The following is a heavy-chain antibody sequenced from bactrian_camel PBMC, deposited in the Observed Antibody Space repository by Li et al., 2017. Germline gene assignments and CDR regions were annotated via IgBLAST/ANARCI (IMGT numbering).Heavy chain of an antibody. CDR2: TYSVGSNI. Sequence: HVQLVESGGGLVQPGGSLRLSCAASGFTFRTYYIAWVRQAPGKGLEWVSSTYSVGSNIYYADSVKGRFTIFRDDAKDTVYLQMNSLKPEDTAMYYCAADRDVNIPPSLSLDSSRYNNWGQGTQVTVS. V-gene: IGHV3-2*01. D-gene: IGHD6*01. CDR1: GFTFRTYY. CDR3: AADRDVNIPPSLSLDSSRYNN. J-gene: IGHJ4*01.